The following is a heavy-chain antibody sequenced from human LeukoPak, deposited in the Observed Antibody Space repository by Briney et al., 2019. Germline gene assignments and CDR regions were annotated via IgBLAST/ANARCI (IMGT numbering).Heavy chain of an antibody. CDR1: GGSISSYY. V-gene: IGHV4-59*01. J-gene: IGHJ4*02. D-gene: IGHD6-19*01. CDR3: ARQLYSSGWYGFDY. CDR2: IYYSGST. Sequence: SETLSLTCTVSGGSISSYYWSWTRQPPGKGLEWIGYIYYSGSTNYNPSLKSRVTISVDTSKNQFSLKLSSVTAADTAVYYCARQLYSSGWYGFDYWGQGTLVTVSS.